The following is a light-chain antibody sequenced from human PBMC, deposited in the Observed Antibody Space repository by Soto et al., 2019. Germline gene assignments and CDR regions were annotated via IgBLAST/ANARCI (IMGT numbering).Light chain of an antibody. Sequence: QSPSSLSASVGDRVTISCRASQGIGNALGWYQQKPGQAPRLLIYDASNRATDIPPRFSGSGSGTDFTLTISALEPADLAVYYCQQRYNWPWPFGRGTEV. J-gene: IGKJ1*01. CDR3: QQRYNWPWP. CDR1: QGIGNA. CDR2: DAS. V-gene: IGKV3-11*01.